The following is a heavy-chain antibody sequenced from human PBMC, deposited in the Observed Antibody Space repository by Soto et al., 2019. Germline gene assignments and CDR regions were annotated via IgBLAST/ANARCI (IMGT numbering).Heavy chain of an antibody. CDR1: GFTFSDYY. V-gene: IGHV3-11*06. D-gene: IGHD2-15*01. Sequence: GSLRLSCAASGFTFSDYYMSWIRQAPGKGLEWVSYISSSSSYTNYADSVKGRFTISRDNAKNSLYLQMNSLRAEDTAVYYCARGPPFAATHLDYWGQGTQVTVSS. CDR2: ISSSSSYT. CDR3: ARGPPFAATHLDY. J-gene: IGHJ4*02.